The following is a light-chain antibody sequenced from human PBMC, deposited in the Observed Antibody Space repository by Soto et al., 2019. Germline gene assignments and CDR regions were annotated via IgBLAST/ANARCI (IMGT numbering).Light chain of an antibody. J-gene: IGKJ2*01. Sequence: DVQMTQSPSTLSASVGDRVTITCRASQSISSWLAWYKQKPGRAPNLLIYDASTLQSGVSSRFSGSGSGTEFTLTINRLQPDDFATYYCQQYNSYSQLTLGQGTKVDTK. CDR3: QQYNSYSQLT. CDR2: DAS. V-gene: IGKV1-5*01. CDR1: QSISSW.